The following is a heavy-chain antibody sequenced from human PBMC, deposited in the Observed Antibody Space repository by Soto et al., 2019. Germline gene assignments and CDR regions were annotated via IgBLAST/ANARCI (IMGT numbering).Heavy chain of an antibody. V-gene: IGHV1-18*01. J-gene: IGHJ6*02. D-gene: IGHD4-4*01. Sequence: ASVKVSCKASGYTFTSYGISWERQAPGQGLEWMGWISDYNGNTNYAQKLQGRVPMTTDTSTSTAYMELRSLRSDDAAVYYCARDTTDDYSNYFYYYYGMDVWGQGTTVTVSS. CDR3: ARDTTDDYSNYFYYYYGMDV. CDR2: ISDYNGNT. CDR1: GYTFTSYG.